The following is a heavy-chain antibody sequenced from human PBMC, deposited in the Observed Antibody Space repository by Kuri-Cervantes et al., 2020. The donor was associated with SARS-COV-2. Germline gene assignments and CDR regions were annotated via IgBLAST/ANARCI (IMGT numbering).Heavy chain of an antibody. CDR1: GFTFSSYG. Sequence: GESLKISCAASGFTFSSYGMHWVRQAPGKGLEWVAFIRYDGSNKYYADSVKGRFTISRDNSKNTPYLQMNSLRAEDTAVYYCAKAVDPGDSGTPQDFDYWGQGTLVTVSS. V-gene: IGHV3-30*02. J-gene: IGHJ4*02. CDR3: AKAVDPGDSGTPQDFDY. CDR2: IRYDGSNK. D-gene: IGHD3-10*01.